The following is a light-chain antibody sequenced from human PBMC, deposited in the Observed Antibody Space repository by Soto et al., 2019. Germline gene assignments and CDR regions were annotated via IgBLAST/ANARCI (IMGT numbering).Light chain of an antibody. CDR3: QQYGSSPLT. J-gene: IGKJ4*01. Sequence: EIVLTQSPGTLSLSQGERATLSCRASENVRNNYLAWYQQKPGQAPKVLIYRASSRATGIPDRFSGSGSGTDFTLTISRLEPEDFAVYYCQQYGSSPLTFGGGTKVDI. V-gene: IGKV3-20*01. CDR1: ENVRNNY. CDR2: RAS.